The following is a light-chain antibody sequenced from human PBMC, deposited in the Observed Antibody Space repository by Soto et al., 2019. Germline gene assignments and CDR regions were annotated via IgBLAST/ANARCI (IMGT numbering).Light chain of an antibody. CDR3: AAWDDSLSGWV. J-gene: IGLJ3*02. V-gene: IGLV1-44*01. Sequence: QSVLTQPPSASGTPGQRVTISCSGSNSNIGSNAVYWYHQLPGTAPKLLIYSNNQRPSGVPDRLSVSKSGTSASLAISGLQSEDEADYYCAAWDDSLSGWVFGGGTKLTVL. CDR1: NSNIGSNA. CDR2: SNN.